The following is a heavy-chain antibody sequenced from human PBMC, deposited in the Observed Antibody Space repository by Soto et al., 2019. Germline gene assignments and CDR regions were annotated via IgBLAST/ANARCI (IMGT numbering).Heavy chain of an antibody. CDR2: IYAGDSDT. CDR1: GYIFTSYW. J-gene: IGHJ3*02. V-gene: IGHV5-51*01. D-gene: IGHD3-22*01. CDR3: ARNLGYDSSGYHI. Sequence: PGESLKISCNGSGYIFTSYWIGWVRQMPGKGLEWMGIIYAGDSDTRYSPSFQGQVTISADKSISTAYLRWSSLKASDTAMYYCARNLGYDSSGYHIWGQGTMVTVSS.